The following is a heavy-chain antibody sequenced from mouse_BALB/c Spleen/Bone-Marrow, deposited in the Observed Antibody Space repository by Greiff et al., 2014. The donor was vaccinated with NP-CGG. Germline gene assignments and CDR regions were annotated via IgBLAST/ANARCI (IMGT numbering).Heavy chain of an antibody. CDR2: IYLGDGDT. D-gene: IGHD2-3*01. CDR1: GYAFSSYW. V-gene: IGHV1-80*01. J-gene: IGHJ1*01. Sequence: VQLQQSGAELVRPGSSVKISCKASGYAFSSYWMHWVKQRPGQGLEWIGQIYLGDGDTNYNGKFKGKATLTADKSSSTAYMQLSSLTSEDSAVDFCARRVYDNYWYFDVWGAGTTVTVSS. CDR3: ARRVYDNYWYFDV.